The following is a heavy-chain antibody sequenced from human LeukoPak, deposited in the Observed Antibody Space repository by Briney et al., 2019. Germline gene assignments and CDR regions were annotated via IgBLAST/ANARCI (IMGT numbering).Heavy chain of an antibody. J-gene: IGHJ4*02. Sequence: PGGSLRLSCAASGFTFDDYGMSWVRQAPGKGLEWVSGIHWDGGSSGHADFVRGRFTISRDTAKNSLFLQMNSLRAEDTALYYCARDQGEEWLTRPDFWGQGTLVTVSS. CDR2: IHWDGGSS. CDR3: ARDQGEEWLTRPDF. CDR1: GFTFDDYG. D-gene: IGHD6-19*01. V-gene: IGHV3-20*04.